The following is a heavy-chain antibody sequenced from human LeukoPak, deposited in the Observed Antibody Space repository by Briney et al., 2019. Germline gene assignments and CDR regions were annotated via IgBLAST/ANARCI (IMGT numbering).Heavy chain of an antibody. CDR2: INPNSGGT. CDR1: GHTFTGYY. D-gene: IGHD1-14*01. V-gene: IGHV1-2*06. J-gene: IGHJ4*02. Sequence: ASVKVSCKASGHTFTGYYMHWVRQAPGQGLEWMGRINPNSGGTNYAQKFQGRVTMTRDTSISTAYMELSRLRSDDTAVYYCARNRETGYFDYWGQGTLVTVSS. CDR3: ARNRETGYFDY.